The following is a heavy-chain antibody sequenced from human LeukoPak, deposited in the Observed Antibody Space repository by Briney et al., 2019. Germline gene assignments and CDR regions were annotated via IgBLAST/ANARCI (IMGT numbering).Heavy chain of an antibody. CDR2: IKEDGSEK. J-gene: IGHJ4*02. CDR1: GFNFSSYW. V-gene: IGHV3-7*01. D-gene: IGHD2-2*03. Sequence: HPGGSLRLSCAASGFNFSSYWMTWVRQAPGKGLEWVVNIKEDGSEKYYVDSVKGRFTISRDNAKNSLYLQMNSLGPEDTAIYYCARQWMGNADYWGQGTLATVS. CDR3: ARQWMGNADY.